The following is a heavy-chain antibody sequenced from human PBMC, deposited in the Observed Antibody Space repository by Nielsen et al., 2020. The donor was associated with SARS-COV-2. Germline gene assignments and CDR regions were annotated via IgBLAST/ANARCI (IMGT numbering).Heavy chain of an antibody. Sequence: ASVKVSCKASGYTFTSYYMHWVRQAPGQGLEWMGIINPSGGSTSYAQKFQGRVTMTEDTSTDTAYMELSSLRSEDTAVYYCATVYMDVWGQGTTVTVSS. CDR1: GYTFTSYY. CDR2: INPSGGST. J-gene: IGHJ6*02. CDR3: ATVYMDV. V-gene: IGHV1-46*01.